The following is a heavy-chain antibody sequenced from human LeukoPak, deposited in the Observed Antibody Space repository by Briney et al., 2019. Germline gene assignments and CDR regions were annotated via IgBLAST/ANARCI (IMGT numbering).Heavy chain of an antibody. Sequence: SEALSLTCTVSGDSISTYYWSWIRQPPGKGLEWIWYIHYSGSTNYNPYLRSRVTISVDTSNNQFSLKLSSATAADSAVYFCARRAINSVMFDYWGQGTLVTVSS. V-gene: IGHV4-59*08. J-gene: IGHJ4*02. CDR2: IHYSGST. CDR1: GDSISTYY. CDR3: ARRAINSVMFDY. D-gene: IGHD3-16*01.